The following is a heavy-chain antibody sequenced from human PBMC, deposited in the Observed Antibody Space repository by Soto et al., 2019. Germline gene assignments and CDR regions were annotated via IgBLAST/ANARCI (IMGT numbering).Heavy chain of an antibody. V-gene: IGHV4-59*01. CDR2: TYYSETT. D-gene: IGHD6-19*01. CDR3: AASSGWASGYYYYGMDV. CDR1: GGSIITYY. Sequence: QVQLQESGPGLVKPSETLSLTCTVTGGSIITYYWSWIRQSPGKGLEWIGYTYYSETTNYNPFLKSRVTISVDTSKSQFSLKLSSVTAADTAVYYCAASSGWASGYYYYGMDVWGQGTTVTVSS. J-gene: IGHJ6*02.